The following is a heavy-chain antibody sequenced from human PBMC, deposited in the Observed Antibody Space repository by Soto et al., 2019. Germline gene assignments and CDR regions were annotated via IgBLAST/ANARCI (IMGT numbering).Heavy chain of an antibody. CDR3: ASARFDS. CDR2: VNHSGGT. V-gene: IGHV4-34*01. J-gene: IGHJ4*02. D-gene: IGHD2-15*01. Sequence: QVQLQQWGAGLLKPSETLSLTCAVYGGSLSANYWTWIRQPPGKGLEWIGEVNHSGGTNYNPSLRXRXXISVDTSQYQFTLKLSAVTAADTAMYYCASARFDSWGQGTLVTVSS. CDR1: GGSLSANY.